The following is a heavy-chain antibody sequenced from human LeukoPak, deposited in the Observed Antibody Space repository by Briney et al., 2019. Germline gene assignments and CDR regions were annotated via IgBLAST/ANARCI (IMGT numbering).Heavy chain of an antibody. J-gene: IGHJ4*02. CDR1: GFTFSSYG. Sequence: TGGSLRLSCAASGFTFSSYGMHWVRQAPGKGLEWVAVISYDGSNKYYADSVKGRFTISRDNSKNTLYLQMNSLRAEDTAVYYCAKRIEGAPKRGPTTDYWGQGTLVTVSS. V-gene: IGHV3-30*18. CDR3: AKRIEGAPKRGPTTDY. D-gene: IGHD1-26*01. CDR2: ISYDGSNK.